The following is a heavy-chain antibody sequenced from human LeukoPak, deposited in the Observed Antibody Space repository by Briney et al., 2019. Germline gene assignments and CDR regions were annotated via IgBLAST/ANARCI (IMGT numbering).Heavy chain of an antibody. V-gene: IGHV5-51*01. CDR2: IYPGDSDT. J-gene: IGHJ5*02. Sequence: GESLKISCKGSGYSFTSYWIGWVRQMPGKGLDWMGIIYPGDSDTRYSPSFQGQVTISADKSISTAYLQWSSLKASDTAMYYCARRVLYVGFGDNNWFDPWGQGTLVTVSS. CDR3: ARRVLYVGFGDNNWFDP. CDR1: GYSFTSYW. D-gene: IGHD3-10*01.